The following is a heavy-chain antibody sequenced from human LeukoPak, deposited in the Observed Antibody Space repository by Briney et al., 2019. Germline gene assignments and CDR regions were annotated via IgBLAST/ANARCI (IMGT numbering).Heavy chain of an antibody. V-gene: IGHV1-69*05. CDR1: RGTFTSYA. CDR2: IIPIFGTA. J-gene: IGHJ3*02. Sequence: SVKVSCKASRGTFTSYAISWVRQAPGQGLEWMGGIIPIFGTANYAQKFQGRVTITTDESTSTAYMELSSLRSEDTAVYYCARDGDYVWGSYRYTDLDAFDIWGQGTMVTVSS. CDR3: ARDGDYVWGSYRYTDLDAFDI. D-gene: IGHD3-16*02.